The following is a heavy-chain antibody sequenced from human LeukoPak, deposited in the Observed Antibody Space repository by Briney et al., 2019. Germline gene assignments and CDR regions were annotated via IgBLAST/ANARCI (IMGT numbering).Heavy chain of an antibody. V-gene: IGHV1-18*01. J-gene: IGHJ6*02. D-gene: IGHD3-22*01. CDR1: GYTFTSYG. Sequence: GASVKVSCKASGYTFTSYGISWVRQAPGQGLEWMGWISAYNGNTNYAQKLQGRVTMTTDTSTSTAYMELSSLRSEDTAVYYCARVAYYYDSAGLYINYFYGMDVWGQGTTVTVSS. CDR3: ARVAYYYDSAGLYINYFYGMDV. CDR2: ISAYNGNT.